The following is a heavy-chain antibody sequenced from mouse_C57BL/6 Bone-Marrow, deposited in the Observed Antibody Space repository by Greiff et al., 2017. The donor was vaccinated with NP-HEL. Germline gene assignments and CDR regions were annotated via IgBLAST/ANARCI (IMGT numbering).Heavy chain of an antibody. D-gene: IGHD1-1*01. V-gene: IGHV5-4*01. CDR3: ARDGTTVVARAAY. CDR1: GFTFSSYA. J-gene: IGHJ3*01. CDR2: ISDGGSYT. Sequence: DVHLVESGGGLVKPGGSLKLSCAASGFTFSSYAMSWVRQTPEKRLEWVATISDGGSYTYYPDNVKGRFTISRDNAKNNLYLQMSHLKSEDTAMYYCARDGTTVVARAAYWGQGTLVTVSA.